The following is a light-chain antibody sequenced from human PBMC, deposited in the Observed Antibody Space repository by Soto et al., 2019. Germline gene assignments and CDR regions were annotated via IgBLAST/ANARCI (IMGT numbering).Light chain of an antibody. CDR2: DAS. CDR3: QQRSNWPIT. V-gene: IGKV3-11*01. CDR1: QSVGRY. J-gene: IGKJ5*01. Sequence: EIVLTQSPATLSLSPGERATLSCRASQSVGRYLAWYQQKPGRAPRLLIYDASSRATGIPARFIGSGSGTDFTLTISSLEPEDFAIYYCQQRSNWPITFGQGTRLEIK.